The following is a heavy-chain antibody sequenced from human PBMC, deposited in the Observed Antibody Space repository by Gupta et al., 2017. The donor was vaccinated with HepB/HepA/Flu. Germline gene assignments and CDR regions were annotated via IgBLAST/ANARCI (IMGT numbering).Heavy chain of an antibody. Sequence: EVHLVESGGGLVQPGRSLRLSCAASGFTIDDYAMYWVRQAPGKGLEWFSGISWNSGTITYADSVKGRFTISRDNAKNSLYLQMDSLTADDTALYYCAKLPHSTGWGANGEGQDFDHWGQGTLVTVSS. CDR3: AKLPHSTGWGANGEGQDFDH. J-gene: IGHJ4*02. D-gene: IGHD6-19*01. CDR2: ISWNSGTI. CDR1: GFTIDDYA. V-gene: IGHV3-9*01.